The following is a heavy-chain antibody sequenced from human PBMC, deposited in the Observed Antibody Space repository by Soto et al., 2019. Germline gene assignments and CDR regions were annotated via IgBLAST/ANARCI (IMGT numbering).Heavy chain of an antibody. CDR3: ARQTYGTSWFDP. D-gene: IGHD1-1*01. Sequence: PSETLSLTCTVSGGSISSYYWSWIRQPPGKGLEWIGYIYYSGSTNYNPSLKSRVTISVDTSKNQFSLKLSSVTAADTAVYYCARQTYGTSWFDPWGQGTLVTVSS. J-gene: IGHJ5*02. CDR2: IYYSGST. CDR1: GGSISSYY. V-gene: IGHV4-59*08.